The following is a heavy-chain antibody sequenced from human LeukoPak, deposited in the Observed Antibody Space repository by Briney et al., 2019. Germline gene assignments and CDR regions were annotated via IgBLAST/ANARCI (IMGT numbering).Heavy chain of an antibody. CDR1: DDSITMYY. CDR2: VDHTGST. V-gene: IGHV4-59*01. Sequence: SETLSLTCSVSDDSITMYYWTWIRQPPGKGLEWIGYVDHTGSTNFNPSLNGRVSISRDTTKNLFSLRLRSVTAADTAVYFCARGRVSSGTWYSTYYYYFYMDVWGKGTTVTVSS. CDR3: ARGRVSSGTWYSTYYYYFYMDV. J-gene: IGHJ6*03. D-gene: IGHD1-1*01.